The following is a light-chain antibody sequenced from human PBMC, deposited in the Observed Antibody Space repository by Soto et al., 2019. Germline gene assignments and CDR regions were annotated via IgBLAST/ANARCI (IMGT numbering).Light chain of an antibody. CDR3: GAWDDTLNGPL. J-gene: IGLJ3*02. CDR1: SSNIGRTA. CDR2: TND. V-gene: IGLV1-44*01. Sequence: QSVLAQPPSASGTPGQRVTIACSGSSSNIGRTAVNWYQQLPGTAPKLLIYTNDRRPSGVPDRISGSKSGTSASLAISGLQSEDEADYYCGAWDDTLNGPLFGGGTKVTVL.